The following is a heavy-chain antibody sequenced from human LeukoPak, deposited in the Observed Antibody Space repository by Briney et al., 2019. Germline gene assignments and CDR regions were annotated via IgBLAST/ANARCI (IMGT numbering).Heavy chain of an antibody. Sequence: GGSLRLSCAASGFTFSSYAMSWIRQAPGKGLEWVSAISGSGGSTYYADSVKGRFTISRDNSKNTLYLQMNSLRAEDTAVYYCAKDRGFHNWFDPWGQGTLVTVSS. CDR1: GFTFSSYA. V-gene: IGHV3-23*01. J-gene: IGHJ5*02. CDR2: ISGSGGST. CDR3: AKDRGFHNWFDP.